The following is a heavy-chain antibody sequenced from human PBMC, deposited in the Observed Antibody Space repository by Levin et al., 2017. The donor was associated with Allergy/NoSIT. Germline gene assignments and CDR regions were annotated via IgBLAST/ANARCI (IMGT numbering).Heavy chain of an antibody. CDR2: IYYSGST. CDR3: ARYGGWYDVDS. Sequence: SETLSLTCTVSGGSINSGGYYWSWIRQHPGKGLEWIGYIYYSGSTFYNPSLKSRVTISIDASKKQFSLTLSSVTAADTAVYYCARYGGWYDVDSWGQGTLVTVSS. D-gene: IGHD6-19*01. J-gene: IGHJ4*02. CDR1: GGSINSGGYY. V-gene: IGHV4-31*03.